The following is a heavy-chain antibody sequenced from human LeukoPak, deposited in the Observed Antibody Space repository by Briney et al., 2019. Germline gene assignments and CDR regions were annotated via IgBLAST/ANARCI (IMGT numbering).Heavy chain of an antibody. Sequence: SETLSLTCTVSGGSLSSHYWSWIRQPPGKGLEWIGYIYYSGTTNYNPSLKSRVTISVDTSRNQFSLKLSSVTAADTAVYYCARGVYIAAAQYGYWGQGTLVTVSS. CDR2: IYYSGTT. J-gene: IGHJ4*02. V-gene: IGHV4-59*11. CDR1: GGSLSSHY. CDR3: ARGVYIAAAQYGY. D-gene: IGHD6-13*01.